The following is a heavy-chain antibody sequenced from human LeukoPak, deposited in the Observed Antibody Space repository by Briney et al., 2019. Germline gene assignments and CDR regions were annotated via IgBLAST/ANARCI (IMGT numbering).Heavy chain of an antibody. Sequence: PSETLSLTCTVSGGSISTFYWSWIRQPPGKGLEWIGYIYYTGSTNYNSSLTSRVTISVDTSKNQFSLKLSSVTAADTAVYYCARTVSGYDSLYYYYYMDVWGKGTTVTISS. V-gene: IGHV4-59*01. CDR3: ARTVSGYDSLYYYYYMDV. J-gene: IGHJ6*03. CDR2: IYYTGST. D-gene: IGHD5-12*01. CDR1: GGSISTFY.